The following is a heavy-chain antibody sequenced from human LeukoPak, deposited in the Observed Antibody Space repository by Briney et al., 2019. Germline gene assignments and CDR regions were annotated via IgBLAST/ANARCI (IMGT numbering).Heavy chain of an antibody. Sequence: PGGSLGLSCAASGFTFSSYEMNWVRQAPGKGLEWVSYISSSGSTIYYADSVKGRFTISRDNAKNSLYLQINSLRAEDTAVYYCAELGITMIGGVWGKGTTVTISS. D-gene: IGHD3-10*02. CDR1: GFTFSSYE. CDR3: AELGITMIGGV. J-gene: IGHJ6*04. V-gene: IGHV3-48*03. CDR2: ISSSGSTI.